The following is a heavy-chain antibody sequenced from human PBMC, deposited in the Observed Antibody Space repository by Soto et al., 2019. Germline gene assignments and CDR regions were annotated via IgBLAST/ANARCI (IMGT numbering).Heavy chain of an antibody. CDR2: IRQDGSEK. CDR1: GFTFSRYW. Sequence: GGSLRLSCAASGFTFSRYWMSWVRQAPGRGLEWVANIRQDGSEKYYVDSVKGRFTMSKDNVRNSHYLQLNSLRADDTAVYYCARVRYGGNSYYFDYWGQGTLVTVSS. D-gene: IGHD4-17*01. J-gene: IGHJ4*02. CDR3: ARVRYGGNSYYFDY. V-gene: IGHV3-7*01.